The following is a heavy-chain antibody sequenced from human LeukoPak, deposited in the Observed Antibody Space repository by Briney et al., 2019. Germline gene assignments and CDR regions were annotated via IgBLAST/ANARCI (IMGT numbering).Heavy chain of an antibody. CDR3: ARGGIAAAGTDY. D-gene: IGHD6-13*01. J-gene: IGHJ4*02. V-gene: IGHV3-7*01. Sequence: DSVKGRFIISRDNAKNALYLQMNSLRAEDTAVYSCARGGIAAAGTDYWGQGTLVTVSS.